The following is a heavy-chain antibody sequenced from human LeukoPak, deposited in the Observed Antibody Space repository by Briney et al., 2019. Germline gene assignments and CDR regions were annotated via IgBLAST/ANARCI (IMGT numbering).Heavy chain of an antibody. J-gene: IGHJ4*02. CDR1: GGTFTSYA. V-gene: IGHV1-69*01. D-gene: IGHD3-10*01. Sequence: SVNVSRKASGGTFTSYAIGWVRQAPGQGLEWMGGIIPIFGTANYAQKFQGRVTLTAVDSTSTAYMELRSLRSEATAVYYCARRGFEYYFDYWGQGTLVTVSS. CDR3: ARRGFEYYFDY. CDR2: IIPIFGTA.